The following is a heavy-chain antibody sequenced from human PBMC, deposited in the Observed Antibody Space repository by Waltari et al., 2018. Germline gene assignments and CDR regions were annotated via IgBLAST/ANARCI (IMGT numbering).Heavy chain of an antibody. CDR2: INHSGST. J-gene: IGHJ4*02. D-gene: IGHD6-13*01. Sequence: QVQLQQWGAGLWKPSATLSLTFAVHGGSFSGYYWIRIRQPPGKGLEGIGEINHSGSTNYNPSLKSRVTISVDTSKNQFSLKLSSVTAADTAVYYCARGLPHPSSSWYTIWGQGTLVTVSS. CDR3: ARGLPHPSSSWYTI. V-gene: IGHV4-34*01. CDR1: GGSFSGYY.